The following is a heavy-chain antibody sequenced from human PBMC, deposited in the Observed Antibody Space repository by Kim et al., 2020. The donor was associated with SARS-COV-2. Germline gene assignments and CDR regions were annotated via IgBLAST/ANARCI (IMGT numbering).Heavy chain of an antibody. Sequence: DGSRPTYADSVKGRFTVSGDNAKNTLHLQMNSLRAEDTAVYYCAKSDWIDPRGQGTLVTVSS. V-gene: IGHV3-74*01. CDR3: AKSDWIDP. D-gene: IGHD3-3*01. J-gene: IGHJ5*02. CDR2: DGSRP.